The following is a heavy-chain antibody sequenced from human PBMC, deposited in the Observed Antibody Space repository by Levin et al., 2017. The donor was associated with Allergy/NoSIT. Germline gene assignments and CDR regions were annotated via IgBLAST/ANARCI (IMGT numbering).Heavy chain of an antibody. CDR1: GFTFSSYG. CDR2: IWYDGSNK. J-gene: IGHJ4*02. V-gene: IGHV3-33*01. CDR3: VRERYCSGGTCYRLFDN. Sequence: GGSLRLSCAASGFTFSSYGMHWVRQAPGKGLEWVAVIWYDGSNKYYRDSVKGRFTISRDNSKNTLYLQMNSLRAEDTAVYYCVRERYCSGGTCYRLFDNWGQGTLATVSS. D-gene: IGHD2-15*01.